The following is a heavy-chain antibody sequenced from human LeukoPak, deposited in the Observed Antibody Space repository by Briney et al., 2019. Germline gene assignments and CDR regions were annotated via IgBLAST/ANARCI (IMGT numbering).Heavy chain of an antibody. CDR1: GYTFTGYY. D-gene: IGHD3-22*01. J-gene: IGHJ3*02. Sequence: ASVKVSCKASGYTFTGYYMHWVRQAPGQGLEWMGWINPNSGGTNYAQKFQGRVTMTRDMSISTAYMELSRLRSDDTAVYYCARDEDYYDSSGYYRYDAFDIWGQGTMVTVSS. V-gene: IGHV1-2*02. CDR3: ARDEDYYDSSGYYRYDAFDI. CDR2: INPNSGGT.